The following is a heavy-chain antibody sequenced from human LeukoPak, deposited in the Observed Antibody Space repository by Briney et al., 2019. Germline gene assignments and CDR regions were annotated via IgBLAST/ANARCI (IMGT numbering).Heavy chain of an antibody. Sequence: SETLSLTCSASGGSISSTDYYWSWVRQPAGKGLEWIGRIYISGTIDYNPSLKSPVTISLDTSKNQFSLKLNSVTAADTAVYYCTRTSITMMGYYFDYWGQGTLVTVSS. CDR3: TRTSITMMGYYFDY. J-gene: IGHJ4*02. V-gene: IGHV4-61*02. CDR1: GGSISSTDYY. D-gene: IGHD3-22*01. CDR2: IYISGTI.